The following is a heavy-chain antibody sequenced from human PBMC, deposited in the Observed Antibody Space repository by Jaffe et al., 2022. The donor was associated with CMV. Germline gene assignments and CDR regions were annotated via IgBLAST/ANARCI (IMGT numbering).Heavy chain of an antibody. CDR1: GFSLSNPRMA. CDR2: ISSDDEK. V-gene: IGHV2-26*01. D-gene: IGHD2-15*01. Sequence: QVTLKESGPVLVKPTETLTLTCTVSGFSLSNPRMAVSWVRQPPGKALEWLARISSDDEKSYRTSLKSRLAISKDTSNSQVVLTMTNMDPVDTATYYCVRMVVHLIDRWGQGTLVAVSS. J-gene: IGHJ1*01. CDR3: VRMVVHLIDR.